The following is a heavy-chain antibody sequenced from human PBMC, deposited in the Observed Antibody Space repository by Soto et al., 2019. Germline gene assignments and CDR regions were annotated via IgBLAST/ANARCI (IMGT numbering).Heavy chain of an antibody. CDR2: IIPILGIA. CDR1: VGTFSSYT. V-gene: IGHV1-69*08. Sequence: QVQLVQSGAEVKKPVSSVKVSCKASVGTFSSYTISWVRQAPGQGLEWMGRIIPILGIANYAQKFQGRVTITADKSTSTAYMELSSLRSEDTAVYYCAREEYYYGSGAFFDYWGQGTLVTVSS. J-gene: IGHJ4*02. CDR3: AREEYYYGSGAFFDY. D-gene: IGHD3-10*01.